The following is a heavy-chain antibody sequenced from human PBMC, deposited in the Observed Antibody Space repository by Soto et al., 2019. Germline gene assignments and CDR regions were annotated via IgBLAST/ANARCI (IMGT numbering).Heavy chain of an antibody. J-gene: IGHJ5*02. D-gene: IGHD3-16*01. CDR1: GGTFSSYA. V-gene: IGHV1-69*01. CDR3: ARVPGEGLPWFDP. Sequence: QVQLVQSGAEVKKPGSSVKVSCKASGGTFSSYAISWVRQAHGQGLEWMGGIIPIFGTANYAQKFKGRVTITADESTSTAYMELSSLRSEDTAVYYGARVPGEGLPWFDPWGQGTLVTVSS. CDR2: IIPIFGTA.